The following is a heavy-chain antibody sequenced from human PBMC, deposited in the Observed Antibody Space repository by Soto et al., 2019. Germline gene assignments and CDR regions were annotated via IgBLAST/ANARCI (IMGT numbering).Heavy chain of an antibody. J-gene: IGHJ5*02. D-gene: IGHD5-18*01. CDR3: ARDVDTAMVSVNWFDP. V-gene: IGHV1-18*01. CDR1: GCSFTSYG. CDR2: ISAYNGNT. Sequence: ASVKVSCKASGCSFTSYGITWVRQAPGQGLEWMGWISAYNGNTNYAPKLQDRVTMTTDTSTNTAYMELRSLRSDDTALYYCARDVDTAMVSVNWFDPWGQGTLVTVSS.